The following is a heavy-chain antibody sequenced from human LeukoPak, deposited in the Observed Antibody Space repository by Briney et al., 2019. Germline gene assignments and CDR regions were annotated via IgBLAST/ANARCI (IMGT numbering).Heavy chain of an antibody. Sequence: GGSLRLSCAASGFTFSSYAMTWVRQAPGKGLEWVSSITGSDGSTYYADSAKGRFTISRDNSKNTVYLEMNSLKAEDTAVYYCAKGGSSGDYWGQGTLVTVSS. J-gene: IGHJ4*02. V-gene: IGHV3-23*01. D-gene: IGHD6-19*01. CDR1: GFTFSSYA. CDR2: ITGSDGST. CDR3: AKGGSSGDY.